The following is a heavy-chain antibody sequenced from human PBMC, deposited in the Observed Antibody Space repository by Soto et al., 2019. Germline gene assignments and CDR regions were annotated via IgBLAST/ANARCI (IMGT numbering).Heavy chain of an antibody. Sequence: ASVKVSCKASGGTFSSYAISWVRQAPGQGLEWIGGIIPILGIANYALKLQGRVTITADKSTSTAYMELSSLRSEDTAVYYCAREGYGGNYYYGMDVWGQGTTVTVSS. D-gene: IGHD4-17*01. V-gene: IGHV1-69*10. CDR3: AREGYGGNYYYGMDV. CDR2: IIPILGIA. J-gene: IGHJ6*02. CDR1: GGTFSSYA.